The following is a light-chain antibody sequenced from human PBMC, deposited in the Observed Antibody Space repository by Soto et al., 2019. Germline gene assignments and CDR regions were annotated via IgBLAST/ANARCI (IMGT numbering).Light chain of an antibody. J-gene: IGKJ1*01. CDR3: QQYGASPPT. Sequence: EIVLTQSPGTLSLSPGESATLSCRASQSVSSNSLAWYRRNPGQPPSLLIYGTSTRTTDIPRRFSGSGSVTDLALTITRLEPEDFAVYFCQQYGASPPTFGQRTKVEVK. CDR1: QSVSSNS. V-gene: IGKV3-20*01. CDR2: GTS.